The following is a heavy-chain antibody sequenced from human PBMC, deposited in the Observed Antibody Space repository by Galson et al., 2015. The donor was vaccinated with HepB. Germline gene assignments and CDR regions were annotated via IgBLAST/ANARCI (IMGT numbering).Heavy chain of an antibody. CDR3: ARGEHLDY. CDR2: INHSGST. J-gene: IGHJ4*02. V-gene: IGHV4-34*01. CDR1: GGSFSGYY. D-gene: IGHD1/OR15-1a*01. Sequence: SETLSLTCAVYGGSFSGYYWSWIRQPPGKGLEWIGEINHSGSTNYNPSLKSRVTISVDTSKNQFSLKLSSVTAADTAVYYCARGEHLDYWGQGTLVTVSS.